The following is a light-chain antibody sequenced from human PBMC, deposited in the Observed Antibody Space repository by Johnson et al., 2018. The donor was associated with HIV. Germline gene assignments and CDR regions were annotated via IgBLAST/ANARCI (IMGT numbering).Light chain of an antibody. CDR2: ESN. CDR1: SSNIGNNY. CDR3: GTWDSRLSVYV. Sequence: QSVLTQPPSVSAAPGQKVTISCSGSSSNIGNNYVSWYQQVPGTAPKLLICESNKRPSGIPNRFSGSKSGTSATLGITGLQTGDEADYYCGTWDSRLSVYVFGTGTKVTVL. J-gene: IGLJ1*01. V-gene: IGLV1-51*02.